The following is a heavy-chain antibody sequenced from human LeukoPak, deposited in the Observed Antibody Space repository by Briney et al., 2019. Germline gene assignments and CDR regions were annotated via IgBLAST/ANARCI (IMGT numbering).Heavy chain of an antibody. J-gene: IGHJ6*02. V-gene: IGHV4-59*01. CDR3: VREQRSYDFSSAFYIAHGMDV. D-gene: IGHD3-3*01. Sequence: SETLSLTCAVSGSSIGSFYWSWIRQPLGKGLEWIGYIYYTGSTNYNPSLKSRVTISVDTSKNQISLKLSSVTAADSAVYYCVREQRSYDFSSAFYIAHGMDVWGQWTTVTVSS. CDR1: GSSIGSFY. CDR2: IYYTGST.